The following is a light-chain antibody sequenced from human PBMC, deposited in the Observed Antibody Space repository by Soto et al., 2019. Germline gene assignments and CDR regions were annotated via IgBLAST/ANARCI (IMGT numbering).Light chain of an antibody. Sequence: AIQMTQSPSSQSASVGDRVTITCRASQAIRNDLGWYQQKPGKAPKLLIYAVSSLQRGVPSRFSGSGSGTDFTLTISRLQAEDFATYYCLQDYNYPPTLGQGTRLEIK. CDR3: LQDYNYPPT. J-gene: IGKJ5*01. V-gene: IGKV1-6*02. CDR2: AVS. CDR1: QAIRND.